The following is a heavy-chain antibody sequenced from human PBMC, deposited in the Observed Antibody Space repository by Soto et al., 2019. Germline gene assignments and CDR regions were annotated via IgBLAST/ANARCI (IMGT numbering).Heavy chain of an antibody. CDR2: IYSSGST. D-gene: IGHD3-10*01. CDR1: GGSVSNSY. V-gene: IGHV4-59*08. Sequence: PLHTLSLTCAVSGGSVSNSYWSWFRQSPEKGLEWIGYIYSSGSTNYNPSLNSRVTISVDTSKNQFSLKLSSLSAADTAVYYCARHSPPFLYGQRPWDVWGRGTTVTVSS. CDR3: ARHSPPFLYGQRPWDV. J-gene: IGHJ6*02.